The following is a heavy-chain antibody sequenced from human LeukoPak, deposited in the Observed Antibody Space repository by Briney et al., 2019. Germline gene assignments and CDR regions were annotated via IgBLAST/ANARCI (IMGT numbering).Heavy chain of an antibody. CDR2: ISDTGKTT. J-gene: IGHJ5*02. V-gene: IGHV3-23*01. D-gene: IGHD4/OR15-4a*01. Sequence: GGSLRLSCEASGFSFSNHAMTWVRQAPGEGLQWVSTISDTGKTTFYRDSVRGRFTISRDISNNTLYLQMDGLRADDTAVYYCARGGAYDYGVLDAWGQGTLVTVSS. CDR3: ARGGAYDYGVLDA. CDR1: GFSFSNHA.